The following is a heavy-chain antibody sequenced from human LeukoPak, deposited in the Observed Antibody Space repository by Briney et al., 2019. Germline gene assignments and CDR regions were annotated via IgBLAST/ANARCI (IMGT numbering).Heavy chain of an antibody. CDR1: GGSFSGYY. CDR2: INHSGST. CDR3: ARGIAARPHYYYYYMDV. Sequence: SETLSLTCAVYGGSFSGYYWSWIRQPPGKGLEWIGEINHSGSTNYNPSLKSRVTISVDTSKNQFSLKLSSVTAADTAAYYCARGIAARPHYYYYYMDVWGKGTTVTISS. D-gene: IGHD6-6*01. V-gene: IGHV4-34*01. J-gene: IGHJ6*03.